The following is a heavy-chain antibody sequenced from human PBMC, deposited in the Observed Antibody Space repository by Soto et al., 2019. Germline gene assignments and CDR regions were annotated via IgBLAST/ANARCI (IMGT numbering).Heavy chain of an antibody. D-gene: IGHD3-10*01. V-gene: IGHV3-21*01. J-gene: IGHJ6*02. CDR1: GFTFSSYS. CDR3: ARDFDGDGRLWFGEYYYYYYYGMDV. CDR2: ISSSSSYI. Sequence: GGSLRLSCAASGFTFSSYSMNWVRQAPGKGLEWVSSISSSSSYIYYADSVKGRFTISRDNAKNSLYLQMNSLRAEDTAVYYCARDFDGDGRLWFGEYYYYYYYGMDVWGQGTTVTVS.